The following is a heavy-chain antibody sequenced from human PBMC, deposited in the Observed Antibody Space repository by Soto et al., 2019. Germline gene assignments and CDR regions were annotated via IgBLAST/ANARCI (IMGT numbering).Heavy chain of an antibody. CDR1: GYTLTELS. CDR3: ATTGIAAAGKGWFDP. Sequence: ASVKVSCKVSGYTLTELSMHWVRQAPGKGLEWMGGFDPEDGETIYAQKFQGRVTMTEDTSTDTAYMELSSLRSEDTAVYYCATTGIAAAGKGWFDPWGQGTLVTVSS. D-gene: IGHD6-13*01. CDR2: FDPEDGET. V-gene: IGHV1-24*01. J-gene: IGHJ5*02.